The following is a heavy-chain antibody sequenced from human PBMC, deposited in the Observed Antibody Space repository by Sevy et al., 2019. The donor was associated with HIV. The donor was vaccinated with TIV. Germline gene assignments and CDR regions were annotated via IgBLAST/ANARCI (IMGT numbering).Heavy chain of an antibody. CDR2: ISAYNGNT. CDR1: GYTFTSYG. J-gene: IGHJ6*02. CDR3: ARDRVAVDYYGMDV. V-gene: IGHV1-18*01. D-gene: IGHD6-19*01. Sequence: ASVKVSCKASGYTFTSYGSSWVRQAPGQGLEWMGWISAYNGNTNYAQKLQGRVTMTTDTSTSTAYMELRSLRSDDTAVYYCARDRVAVDYYGMDVWGQGTTVTVSS.